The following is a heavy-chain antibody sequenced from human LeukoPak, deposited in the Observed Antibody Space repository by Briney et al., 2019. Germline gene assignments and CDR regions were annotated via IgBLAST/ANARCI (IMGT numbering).Heavy chain of an antibody. CDR3: ARSTSTGSYYATFDY. J-gene: IGHJ4*02. V-gene: IGHV3-7*01. CDR2: IKQDGSEK. D-gene: IGHD1-26*01. CDR1: GFTFSSYW. Sequence: GGSLRLSCAASGFTFSSYWMSWVRQAPGKGLEWVANIKQDGSEKYYVDSVKGRFTISRDNAKNSLYPQMNSLRAEDTAVYYCARSTSTGSYYATFDYWGQGTLVTVSS.